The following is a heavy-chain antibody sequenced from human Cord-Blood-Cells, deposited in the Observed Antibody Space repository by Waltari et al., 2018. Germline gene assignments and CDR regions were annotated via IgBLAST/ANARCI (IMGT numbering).Heavy chain of an antibody. CDR1: GYNFTGYS. CDR2: INPNSGGT. Sequence: QVQLVQSGAAVKKPGASAQVSCKAFGYNFTGYSIHWVRQAPGQGLEWMGWINPNSGGTNYAQKFQGWVTMTRDTSISTAYMELSRLRSDDTAVYYCARTGREDDAFDIWGQGTMVTVSS. J-gene: IGHJ3*02. D-gene: IGHD7-27*01. V-gene: IGHV1-2*04. CDR3: ARTGREDDAFDI.